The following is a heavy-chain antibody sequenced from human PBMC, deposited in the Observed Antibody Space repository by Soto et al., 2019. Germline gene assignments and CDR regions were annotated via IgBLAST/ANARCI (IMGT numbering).Heavy chain of an antibody. CDR1: GFTFTDSA. J-gene: IGHJ4*02. CDR3: DVEIYVGGECCHWEY. Sequence: QVQLAQSGPEVRKPGTSVKVTCKTSGFTFTDSAVQWVRQARGQRLEWIGWINTGSRTTKYLQDLRGRITITRDTSTGTACVEGSELTSDDTAVYYGDVEIYVGGECCHWEYWGQGSL. CDR2: INTGSRTT. D-gene: IGHD2-21*01. V-gene: IGHV1-58*01.